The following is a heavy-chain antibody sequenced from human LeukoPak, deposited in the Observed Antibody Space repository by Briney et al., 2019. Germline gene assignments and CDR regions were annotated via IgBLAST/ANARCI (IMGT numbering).Heavy chain of an antibody. CDR2: IYYSGST. Sequence: PSETLSLTCTVSGGSISSYYWSWIRQPPGKGLEWIGYIYYSGSTNYNPSLKSRVTISGDTSKNQFSLKLSSVTAAETAVYYCARSRRGTVYYFDYWGQGTLVTVSS. CDR3: ARSRRGTVYYFDY. CDR1: GGSISSYY. D-gene: IGHD3-10*01. J-gene: IGHJ4*02. V-gene: IGHV4-59*01.